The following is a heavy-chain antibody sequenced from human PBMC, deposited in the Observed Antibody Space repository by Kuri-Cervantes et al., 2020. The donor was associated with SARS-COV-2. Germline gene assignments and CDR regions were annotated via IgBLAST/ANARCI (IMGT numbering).Heavy chain of an antibody. D-gene: IGHD2-2*01. CDR1: GGSFSGYQ. V-gene: IGHV4-34*01. CDR2: INHSGGT. Sequence: GSLRLSCAVYGGSFSGYQWSWIRQPPGKGLEWIGEINHSGGTNYNSSLKSRVTISVDTSKNQFSLKLTSVTAADTAVYYCARGLIGLVPAPVLGLGPHYYYFDMDVWGQGTTVTVSS. CDR3: ARGLIGLVPAPVLGLGPHYYYFDMDV. J-gene: IGHJ6*02.